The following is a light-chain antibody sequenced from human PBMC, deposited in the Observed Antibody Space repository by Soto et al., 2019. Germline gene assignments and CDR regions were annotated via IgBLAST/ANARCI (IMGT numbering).Light chain of an antibody. Sequence: IQLTQSPSSLSASVGDRVTITCRASQGISSYLAWYQQKPGKAPKLLISGASALQSGVPSRFSGSGCGTDFTLTISSMQPEDFATYYCQQLNSYTPWTFGQGTKVEIK. J-gene: IGKJ1*01. V-gene: IGKV1-9*01. CDR1: QGISSY. CDR2: GAS. CDR3: QQLNSYTPWT.